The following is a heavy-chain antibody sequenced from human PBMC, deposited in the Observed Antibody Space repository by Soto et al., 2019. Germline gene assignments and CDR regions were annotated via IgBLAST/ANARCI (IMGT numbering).Heavy chain of an antibody. CDR2: IKSKTGGGAI. V-gene: IGHV3-15*01. CDR3: ATNLIVRLTNDALDF. J-gene: IGHJ3*01. D-gene: IGHD3-3*01. Sequence: EVQLVESGGGLVKPGGSLRLSCAASGSTFSEAGMNWVRKAPGKGREWIGRIKSKTGGGAIEYAAPVEGRFTISRDDSNNTLYVQMNSLETEDTAVYYCATNLIVRLTNDALDFWGQGTTVTVSS. CDR1: GSTFSEAG.